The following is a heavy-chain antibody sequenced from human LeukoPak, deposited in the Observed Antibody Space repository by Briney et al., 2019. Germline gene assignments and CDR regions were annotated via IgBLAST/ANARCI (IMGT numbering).Heavy chain of an antibody. V-gene: IGHV4-30-2*03. Sequence: PSETLSLTCAVSGGSISSGGYSWSWIRQPPGKGLEWIGYIYHSGSTYYNPSLKSRVTISVDTSKNQFSLKLTSVTAADTAVYYCARHQSYYYDYYMDVWGKGTTVTISS. CDR1: GGSISSGGYS. CDR3: ARHQSYYYDYYMDV. J-gene: IGHJ6*03. CDR2: IYHSGST.